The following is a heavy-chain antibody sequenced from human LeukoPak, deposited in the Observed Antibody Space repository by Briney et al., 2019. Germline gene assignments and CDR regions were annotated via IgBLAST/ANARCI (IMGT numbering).Heavy chain of an antibody. Sequence: GGSLKLSCAASGFSFSTYAMSWVRQAPGKGLERVSAISHDGGSTDYVDSVKGRFTISRDNSKNTPYLQMNSLRAEDTAVFYCAKGVLPLPHQDALDIWGQGTLVTVSS. CDR2: ISHDGGST. CDR3: AKGVLPLPHQDALDI. D-gene: IGHD1-14*01. CDR1: GFSFSTYA. J-gene: IGHJ3*02. V-gene: IGHV3-23*01.